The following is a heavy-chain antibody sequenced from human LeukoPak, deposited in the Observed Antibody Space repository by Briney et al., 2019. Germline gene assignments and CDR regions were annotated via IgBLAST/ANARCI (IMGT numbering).Heavy chain of an antibody. J-gene: IGHJ3*02. CDR1: GFTFSSYS. V-gene: IGHV3-21*01. CDR3: ARDPGGIAVPGLGFAFDI. D-gene: IGHD6-19*01. CDR2: ISSTSNYI. Sequence: GGSLRLSWAAAGFTFSSYSMDWVRQAPGKGLEWVSSISSTSNYIYYADSVKGQFTISRDNAKTSLSLQMNSRRAEDTAVYYCARDPGGIAVPGLGFAFDIWGQGTMVTVSS.